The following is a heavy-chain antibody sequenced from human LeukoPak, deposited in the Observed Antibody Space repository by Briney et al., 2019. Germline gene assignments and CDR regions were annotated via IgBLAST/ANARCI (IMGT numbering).Heavy chain of an antibody. CDR3: ARGDGNYYYYYGMDV. J-gene: IGHJ6*02. CDR2: VYFSGST. D-gene: IGHD1-1*01. V-gene: IGHV4-59*01. Sequence: SETLSLTCTVSGGSISSYFWNWIRQPPGKGLEWIGYVYFSGSTNYNPSLKSRLTISVDTPNNQFSLKLSSVTAAETAVYYCARGDGNYYYYYGMDVWGQGTTVTVSS. CDR1: GGSISSYF.